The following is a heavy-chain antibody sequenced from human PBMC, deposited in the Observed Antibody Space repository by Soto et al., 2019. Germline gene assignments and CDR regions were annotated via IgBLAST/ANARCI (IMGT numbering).Heavy chain of an antibody. CDR1: GFTFSAQA. Sequence: QVQLVESGGGVVQPGRSLRLSCVASGFTFSAQAMHWVRQAPGKGLEWVAVISPDGYDKYFADSVKGRFTISRDNSKNNLYMQMRSLTTDDTSVYYCARDLYYRGTVGTPDIWGQGTMVTVSS. D-gene: IGHD1-26*01. J-gene: IGHJ3*02. CDR2: ISPDGYDK. V-gene: IGHV3-30-3*01. CDR3: ARDLYYRGTVGTPDI.